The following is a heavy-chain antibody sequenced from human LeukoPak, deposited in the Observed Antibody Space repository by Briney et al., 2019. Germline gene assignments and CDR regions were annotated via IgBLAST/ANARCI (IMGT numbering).Heavy chain of an antibody. CDR2: IYYSGST. V-gene: IGHV4-39*07. CDR3: ATYRPGSGYADY. D-gene: IGHD3-3*01. CDR1: GVSISSSSYY. Sequence: SETLSLTCTVSGVSISSSSYYWGWIRQPPGKGLGWIGSIYYSGSTYYNPSLKSRVAMSIGTSKNQLFLKLSSVTAADTAVYYCATYRPGSGYADYWGQGTLVTVSS. J-gene: IGHJ4*02.